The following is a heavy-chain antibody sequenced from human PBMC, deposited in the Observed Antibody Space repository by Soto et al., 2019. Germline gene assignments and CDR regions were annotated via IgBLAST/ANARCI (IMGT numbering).Heavy chain of an antibody. CDR3: ATSPRIAAACHLDY. D-gene: IGHD6-13*01. J-gene: IGHJ4*02. V-gene: IGHV4-31*03. CDR2: IYYSGST. Sequence: TLSLTCSVSGGSISCGGYYWSWIRQHPGKGLEWIGYIYYSGSTYYNPSLKSRVTISADTSKNQFSLKLSSVTAADTAVYYCATSPRIAAACHLDYWGQGTLVTVSS. CDR1: GGSISCGGYY.